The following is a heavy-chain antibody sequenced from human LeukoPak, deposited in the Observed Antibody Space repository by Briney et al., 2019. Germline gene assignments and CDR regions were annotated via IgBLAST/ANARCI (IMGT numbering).Heavy chain of an antibody. CDR3: ARDQRWFGELDF. CDR2: IKEDGSEK. V-gene: IGHV3-7*01. D-gene: IGHD3-10*01. J-gene: IGHJ5*01. Sequence: PGGSLRLSCAAPGLTFSAYWMSWVRQAPGKGLEWVANIKEDGSEKYYGDSVKGRFTISRDNSKNAVYLQMNSLRAEDTAVYYCARDQRWFGELDFWGHGTLVTVSS. CDR1: GLTFSAYW.